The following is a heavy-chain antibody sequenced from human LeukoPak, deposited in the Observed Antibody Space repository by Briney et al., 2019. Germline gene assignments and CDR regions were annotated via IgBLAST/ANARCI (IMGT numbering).Heavy chain of an antibody. D-gene: IGHD4-23*01. CDR2: ISGSGGST. J-gene: IGHJ6*02. CDR1: EFTFSSYA. Sequence: GGSLRLSCAASEFTFSSYAMSWVRQAPGKGLEWVSAISGSGGSTYYAASVKGRFTISRDNSKSTLYLQMNSLRAEDTAVYYCANHGGKGYYSGMDVWGQGTTVTVSS. CDR3: ANHGGKGYYSGMDV. V-gene: IGHV3-23*01.